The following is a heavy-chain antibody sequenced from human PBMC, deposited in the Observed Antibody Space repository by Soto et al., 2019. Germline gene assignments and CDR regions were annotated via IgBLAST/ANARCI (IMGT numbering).Heavy chain of an antibody. CDR1: GFRISTSDVL. CDR3: ARSRWEQLRAFDV. D-gene: IGHD1-26*01. V-gene: IGHV2-5*02. Sequence: SGPTPGTHTQNLTLTCTFTGFRISTSDVLLYSIRHPPGKALEWLALIYGDDEKLFSPSLRTRLTIAKDTSKNQVVLKMINMDPMDTATYFCARSRWEQLRAFDVWGQGKMVTVSS. CDR2: IYGDDEK. J-gene: IGHJ3*01.